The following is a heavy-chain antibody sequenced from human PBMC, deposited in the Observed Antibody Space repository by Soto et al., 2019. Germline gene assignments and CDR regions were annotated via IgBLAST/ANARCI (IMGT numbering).Heavy chain of an antibody. D-gene: IGHD3-16*01. J-gene: IGHJ3*02. CDR3: ARRYGWAFDI. CDR1: GGSISSYY. V-gene: IGHV4-59*08. CDR2: IYYSGST. Sequence: SETLSLTCTVSGGSISSYYWSWIRQPPGKGLEWIGYIYYSGSTNYNPSLKSRVTISVDTSKNQFSLKLSSVTAADTAVYYCARRYGWAFDIWGQGAMVTVSS.